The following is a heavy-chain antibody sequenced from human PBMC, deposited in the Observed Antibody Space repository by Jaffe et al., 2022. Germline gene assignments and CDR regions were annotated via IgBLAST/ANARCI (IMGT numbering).Heavy chain of an antibody. D-gene: IGHD3-9*01. Sequence: QVQLVESGGGVVQPGRSLRLSCAASGFTFSSYGMHWVRQAPGKGLEWVAVISYDGSNKYYADSVKGRFTISRDNSKNTLYLQMNSLRAEDTAVYYCAKDGTPRYYDILTYAEGAFDIWGQGTMVTVSS. J-gene: IGHJ3*02. CDR2: ISYDGSNK. CDR1: GFTFSSYG. CDR3: AKDGTPRYYDILTYAEGAFDI. V-gene: IGHV3-30*18.